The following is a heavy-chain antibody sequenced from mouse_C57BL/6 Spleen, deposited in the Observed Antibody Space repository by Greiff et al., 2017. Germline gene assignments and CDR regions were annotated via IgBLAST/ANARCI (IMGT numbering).Heavy chain of an antibody. CDR3: ARTGTYFDY. V-gene: IGHV1-22*01. J-gene: IGHJ4*01. CDR1: GYTFTDYN. D-gene: IGHD4-1*01. Sequence: VQLKESGPELVKPGASVKMSCKASGYTFTDYNMHWVKQSHGKSLEWIGYINPNNGGTSYNQKFKGKATLTVNKSSSTAYMELRSLTSEDSAVYYCARTGTYFDYWGQGTSVTVSS. CDR2: INPNNGGT.